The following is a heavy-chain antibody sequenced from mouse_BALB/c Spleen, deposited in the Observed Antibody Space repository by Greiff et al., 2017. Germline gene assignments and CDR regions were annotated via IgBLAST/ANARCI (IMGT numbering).Heavy chain of an antibody. CDR1: GYSITSGYS. CDR2: IHYSGST. D-gene: IGHD2-2*01. Sequence: EVHLVESGPDLVKPSQSLSLTCTVTGYSITSGYSWHWIRHFPGNKLQWMGYIHYSGSTNYNPSLKSRISITRDTSKNQFFLQLKSVTTEDTAAYYCAGWGDGYDGLAYWGQGTLVTVSA. V-gene: IGHV3-1*02. CDR3: AGWGDGYDGLAY. J-gene: IGHJ3*01.